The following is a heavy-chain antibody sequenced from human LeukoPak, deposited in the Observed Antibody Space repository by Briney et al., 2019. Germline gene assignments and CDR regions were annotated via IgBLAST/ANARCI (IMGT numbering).Heavy chain of an antibody. D-gene: IGHD6-13*01. V-gene: IGHV1-69*04. Sequence: SVKVSCKASGGTFTSYAISWVRQAPGQGLEWMGRIIPILGIANYAQKFQGRVTITADKSTSTAYMELSSLRSDDTAVYYCAGIAAAGGDYWGQGTLVTVSS. CDR1: GGTFTSYA. CDR3: AGIAAAGGDY. J-gene: IGHJ4*02. CDR2: IIPILGIA.